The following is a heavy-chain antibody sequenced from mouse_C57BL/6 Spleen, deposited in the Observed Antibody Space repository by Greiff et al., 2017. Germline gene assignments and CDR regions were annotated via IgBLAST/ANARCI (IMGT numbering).Heavy chain of an antibody. J-gene: IGHJ3*01. D-gene: IGHD2-10*01. CDR1: GYSITSGYY. Sequence: EVKLVESGPGLVKPSQSLSLTCSVTGYSITSGYYWNWIRQFPGNKLEWMGYISYDGSNNYNPSLKNRISITRDTSKNQFFLKLNSVTTEDTATYYCAREGTYYPSYWGQGTLVTVSA. CDR3: AREGTYYPSY. V-gene: IGHV3-6*01. CDR2: ISYDGSN.